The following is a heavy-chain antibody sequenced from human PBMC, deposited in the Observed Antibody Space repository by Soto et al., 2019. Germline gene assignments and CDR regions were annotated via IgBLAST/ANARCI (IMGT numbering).Heavy chain of an antibody. CDR1: GYTFTSYG. CDR2: ISAYNGNT. V-gene: IGHV1-18*01. Sequence: QVQLVQSGAEVKKPGASVKVSCKASGYTFTSYGISWVRLAPGQGLEWMGWISAYNGNTNYAQKLQGRVTMTTDTSTSTAYMELRSLRSDDTAVYYCAGLRYCSSTSCVGWFDPWGQGTLVTVSS. J-gene: IGHJ5*02. CDR3: AGLRYCSSTSCVGWFDP. D-gene: IGHD2-2*01.